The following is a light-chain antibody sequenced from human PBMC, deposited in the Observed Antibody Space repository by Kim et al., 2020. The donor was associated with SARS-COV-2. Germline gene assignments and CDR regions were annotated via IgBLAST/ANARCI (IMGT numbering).Light chain of an antibody. J-gene: IGLJ3*02. CDR2: GNN. Sequence: SVLTQPPSVSGAPGQRVTISCTGSSSNIGAGDDVHWYQHLPGTAPKLLIFGNNYRPSGVPDRFSGFKSGTSASLAITGLQAEDEADYYCQSRDNSLTALVFGGGTQLTV. CDR3: QSRDNSLTALV. CDR1: SSNIGAGDD. V-gene: IGLV1-40*01.